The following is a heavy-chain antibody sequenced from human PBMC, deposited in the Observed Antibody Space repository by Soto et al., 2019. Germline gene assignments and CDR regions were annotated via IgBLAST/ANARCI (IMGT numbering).Heavy chain of an antibody. CDR2: IYYSGGT. J-gene: IGHJ5*02. V-gene: IGHV4-61*08. Sequence: SEILSLTCTVAGAALSSGGYFYTWVRQPPGKGLEWLGYIYYSGGTNYNPSIKSRVTISLEKSKSQFSLRLISVNAADTAVHYCTREHSDGNYFDPWRQGTVDTVSS. CDR3: TREHSDGNYFDP. CDR1: GAALSSGGYF. D-gene: IGHD3-10*01.